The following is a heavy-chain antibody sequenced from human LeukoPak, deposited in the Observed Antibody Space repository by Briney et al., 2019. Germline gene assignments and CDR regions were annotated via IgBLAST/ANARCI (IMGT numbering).Heavy chain of an antibody. V-gene: IGHV4-59*01. J-gene: IGHJ4*02. CDR3: ARGPAFDY. CDR1: GGSISNYY. Sequence: PSETLSLTCTGSGGSISNYYWSWIRQPPGKRLEWIGYIFSSGSTKYNPSLNSQVTISLDTSKNQFSLKLSSVTAADTAVYYCARGPAFDYWGQGTLVTVSS. CDR2: IFSSGST.